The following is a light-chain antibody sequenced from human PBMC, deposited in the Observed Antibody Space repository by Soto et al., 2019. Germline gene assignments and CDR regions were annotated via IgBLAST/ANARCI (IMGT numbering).Light chain of an antibody. CDR3: QQYDGFSRT. J-gene: IGKJ1*01. Sequence: DTQMTQSPSTLSASVGDRVTITCRASQSISSWLAWYQQKPGKAPKLLIYDASSLQSGVPSRFSGSGSGTEFTLTINSLQPEDFATYYCQQYDGFSRTFGQGTKWIS. V-gene: IGKV1-5*01. CDR2: DAS. CDR1: QSISSW.